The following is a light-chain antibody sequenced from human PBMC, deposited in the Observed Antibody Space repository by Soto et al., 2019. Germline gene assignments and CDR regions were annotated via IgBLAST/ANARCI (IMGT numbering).Light chain of an antibody. CDR3: QQYNNWPQT. V-gene: IGKV3-15*01. J-gene: IGKJ1*01. CDR2: GAS. CDR1: QSVSSN. Sequence: EIVMTQSPATLSLSPGERATLSCRASQSVSSNLAWYQQKPGQAPRLLIYGASTRATDIPARFSGSGSGTEFTLTISSLQSEDFAEYHCQQYNNWPQTFGQGTKVDIK.